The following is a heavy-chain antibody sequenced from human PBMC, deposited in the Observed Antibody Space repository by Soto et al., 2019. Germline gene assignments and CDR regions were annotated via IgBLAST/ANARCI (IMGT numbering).Heavy chain of an antibody. CDR3: AREYRTSSQFDY. Sequence: EVQLLEAGGGLVQPGGSLRRSCAASGFTFGTYAMSWVRQAPGKGLEWVSGITGSGGSTDYADSVKGRFTISRDTSRNTLYLQMSRLSVEDTAIYYCAREYRTSSQFDYWGQGTLVTVSS. CDR2: ITGSGGST. V-gene: IGHV3-23*01. D-gene: IGHD6-6*01. J-gene: IGHJ4*02. CDR1: GFTFGTYA.